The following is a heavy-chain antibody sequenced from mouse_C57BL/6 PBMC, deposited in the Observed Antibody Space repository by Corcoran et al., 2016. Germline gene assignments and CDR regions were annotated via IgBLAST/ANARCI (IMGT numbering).Heavy chain of an antibody. V-gene: IGHV9-3*01. CDR3: ARRDGNYGLSLDYAMDY. J-gene: IGHJ4*01. Sequence: QIQLVQSGPELKKPGETVKISCKASGYTFTTYGMSWVKQAPGKGLKWMGWINTYSGVPTYADDFKGRFAFSLETSASTAYLQINNLKNEDTATYFCARRDGNYGLSLDYAMDYWGQGTSVTVSS. CDR1: GYTFTTYG. D-gene: IGHD2-1*01. CDR2: INTYSGVP.